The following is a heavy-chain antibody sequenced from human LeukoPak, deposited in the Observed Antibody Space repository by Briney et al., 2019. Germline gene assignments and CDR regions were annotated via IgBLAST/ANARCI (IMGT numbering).Heavy chain of an antibody. Sequence: ASVKVSCKVSGYTLTELSMHWVRQAPGKGLEWMGGFDPEDGETIYAQKFQGRVTMTEDTSTDTAYMELSSLRSEDTAVYYCATVSPPGIAAAGTGMGFDIWGQGTMVTVSS. D-gene: IGHD6-13*01. V-gene: IGHV1-24*01. J-gene: IGHJ3*02. CDR2: FDPEDGET. CDR3: ATVSPPGIAAAGTGMGFDI. CDR1: GYTLTELS.